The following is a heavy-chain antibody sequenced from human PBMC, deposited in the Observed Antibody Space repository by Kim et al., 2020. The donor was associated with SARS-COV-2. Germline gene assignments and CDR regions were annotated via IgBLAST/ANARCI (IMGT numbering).Heavy chain of an antibody. J-gene: IGHJ4*02. CDR3: AKGGLAVAADLDY. V-gene: IGHV3-23*01. D-gene: IGHD6-25*01. CDR2: IGGGGANT. CDR1: GFTFSSYA. Sequence: GGSLRLSCAASGFTFSSYAMNWVRQAPGKGLEWVSGIGGGGANTYYADSVKGRFTISRDNSKNTLYLQMNSLRAEDTAVYYCAKGGLAVAADLDYWGQGTLVTVSS.